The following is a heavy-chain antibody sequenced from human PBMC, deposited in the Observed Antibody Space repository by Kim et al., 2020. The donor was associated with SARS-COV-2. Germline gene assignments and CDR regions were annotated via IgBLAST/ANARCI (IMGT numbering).Heavy chain of an antibody. V-gene: IGHV4-59*01. CDR2: IYYSGST. Sequence: SETLSLTCTVSGGSISSYYWSWIRQPPGKGLEWIGYIYYSGSTNYNPSLKSRVTISVDTSKNQFSLKLSSVTAADTAVYYCARVGGSGSSSYYYYGMDVWGQGTTVTVSS. J-gene: IGHJ6*02. D-gene: IGHD3-10*01. CDR1: GGSISSYY. CDR3: ARVGGSGSSSYYYYGMDV.